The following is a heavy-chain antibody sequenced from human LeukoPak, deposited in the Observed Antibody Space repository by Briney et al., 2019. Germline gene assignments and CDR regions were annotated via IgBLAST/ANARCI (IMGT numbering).Heavy chain of an antibody. CDR2: ISGSGSGGST. CDR3: AKDRLLNCRGDCYIFDY. Sequence: GGSLRLSCAASGFTFSSSAMSWVRQAPGKGLEWVSSISGSGSGGSTYYADSVKGRFSISRDNSKNTLYLQVNGLRTEDTAVYYCAKDRLLNCRGDCYIFDYWGQGTVVTVSS. CDR1: GFTFSSSA. V-gene: IGHV3-23*01. J-gene: IGHJ4*02. D-gene: IGHD2-21*02.